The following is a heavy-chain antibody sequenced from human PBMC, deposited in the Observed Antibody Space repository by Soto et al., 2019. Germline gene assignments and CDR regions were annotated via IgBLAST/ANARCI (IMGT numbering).Heavy chain of an antibody. V-gene: IGHV1-69*01. CDR3: ARIEQQLVGDYYYYYGMDV. CDR2: IIPIFGTA. Sequence: QVQLVQSGAEVKKPGSSVKVSCKASGGTFSSYAISWVRQAPGQGLEWMGGIIPIFGTANYAQKFQGRVTITADESTSTDYMELSSLRSEDTAVYYCARIEQQLVGDYYYYYGMDVWGQGTTVTVSS. CDR1: GGTFSSYA. D-gene: IGHD6-13*01. J-gene: IGHJ6*02.